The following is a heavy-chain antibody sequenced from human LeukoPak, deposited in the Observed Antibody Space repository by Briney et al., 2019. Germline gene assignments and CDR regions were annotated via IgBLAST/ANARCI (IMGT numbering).Heavy chain of an antibody. V-gene: IGHV4-59*01. D-gene: IGHD5-24*01. CDR2: IYYSGST. CDR3: AREGDGYNRGSPRDYYFDY. J-gene: IGHJ4*02. CDR1: GGSINSYY. Sequence: SETLSLTCTVSGGSINSYYWSWIRQPPGKGLEWIGYIYYSGSTKYNPSLKSRVTISVDTSKNQFSLKLSSVTAADTAVYYCAREGDGYNRGSPRDYYFDYWGQGTLVTVSS.